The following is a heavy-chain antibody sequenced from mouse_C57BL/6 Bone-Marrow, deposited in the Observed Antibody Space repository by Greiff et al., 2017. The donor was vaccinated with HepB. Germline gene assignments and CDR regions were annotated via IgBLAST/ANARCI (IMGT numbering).Heavy chain of an antibody. J-gene: IGHJ1*03. CDR3: ARENYSGRSDCWALEV. CDR1: GFTFSSYA. CDR2: ISSGGDYI. V-gene: IGHV5S21*01. Sequence: EVMLVESGEGLVKPGGSLKLSCAASGFTFSSYAMSWVRQTPEKRLEWVAYISSGGDYIYYADTVKGRFTISRDNARNTLYLQMSSLKSEDTAMYYCARENYSGRSDCWALEVWGTGTTGTVAS. D-gene: IGHD1-1*01.